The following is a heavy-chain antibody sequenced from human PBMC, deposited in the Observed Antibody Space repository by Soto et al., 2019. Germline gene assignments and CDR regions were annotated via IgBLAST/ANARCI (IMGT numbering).Heavy chain of an antibody. CDR2: IKSKTDGGTT. CDR3: TTVDYIWGSYRYKGPLYYMDV. J-gene: IGHJ6*03. CDR1: GFTFSNAW. Sequence: GGSLRLSCAASGFTFSNAWMSWVRQAPGKGLEWVGRIKSKTDGGTTDYAAPVKGRFTISRDDSKNTLYLQMNSLKTEDTAVYYCTTVDYIWGSYRYKGPLYYMDVWGKGTTVTVSS. V-gene: IGHV3-15*01. D-gene: IGHD3-16*02.